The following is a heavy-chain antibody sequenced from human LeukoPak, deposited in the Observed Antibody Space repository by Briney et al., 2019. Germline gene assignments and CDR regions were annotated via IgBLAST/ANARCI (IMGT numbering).Heavy chain of an antibody. J-gene: IGHJ4*02. CDR3: ARAWYSWGYYFDY. CDR2: ISSSSTI. D-gene: IGHD1-26*01. CDR1: GFTFSSSW. Sequence: GGSLRLSCAASGFTFSSSWMTWVRQAPGKGLEWVSYISSSSTIFYADSVKGRFTISRDNAKNSLYLQMHSLRDEDTAVYYCARAWYSWGYYFDYWGQGTLVTVSS. V-gene: IGHV3-48*02.